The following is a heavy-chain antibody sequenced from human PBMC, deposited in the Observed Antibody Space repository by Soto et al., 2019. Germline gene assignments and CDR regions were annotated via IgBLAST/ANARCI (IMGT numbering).Heavy chain of an antibody. D-gene: IGHD6-19*01. J-gene: IGHJ6*02. V-gene: IGHV1-18*01. CDR3: ARDPAEQWLADYYYYGMDV. CDR1: GYTFTNYG. Sequence: GASVKVSCKASGYTFTNYGISWVRQAPGQGLEWMGWISAYNGNTNYAQKLQGRVTMTTDTSTSTAYMELRSLRSDDTAVYYCARDPAEQWLADYYYYGMDVWGQGTTVTVSS. CDR2: ISAYNGNT.